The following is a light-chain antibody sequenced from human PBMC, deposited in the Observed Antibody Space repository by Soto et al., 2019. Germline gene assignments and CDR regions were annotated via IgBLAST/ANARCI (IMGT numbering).Light chain of an antibody. V-gene: IGLV2-14*03. J-gene: IGLJ1*01. CDR1: SSGVGGYNY. CDR2: DVN. Sequence: QSVLTQPASVSVSPGQSIAISCTGTSSGVGGYNYVSWYQQHPGKAPKLMIYDVNNRPSGVSNRFSGSKSGNTASLTISGLQAEDEADYYCCSYTTSSTYVFGTGTRSPS. CDR3: CSYTTSSTYV.